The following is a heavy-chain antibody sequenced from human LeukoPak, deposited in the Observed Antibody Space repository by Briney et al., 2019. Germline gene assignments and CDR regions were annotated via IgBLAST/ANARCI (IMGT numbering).Heavy chain of an antibody. CDR3: ARIGTDFWSGYFWFDP. CDR2: INHSGST. Sequence: PSETLSLTCAVYGGSFSGYYWSWIRQPPGKGLEGIGEINHSGSTNYNPSLKSVVAISVDTSKNQFSLKLSSVTAADTAVYYCARIGTDFWSGYFWFDPWGQGTLVTVSS. V-gene: IGHV4-34*01. D-gene: IGHD3-3*01. J-gene: IGHJ5*02. CDR1: GGSFSGYY.